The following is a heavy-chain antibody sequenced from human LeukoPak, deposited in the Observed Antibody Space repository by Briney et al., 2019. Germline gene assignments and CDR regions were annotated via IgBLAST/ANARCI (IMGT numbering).Heavy chain of an antibody. CDR1: GFTFSSYA. Sequence: GGSLRLSCAASGFTFSSYAMHWVRQAPGKGLEYVSAISSNGGSTYYANSVKGRFTISRDNSKNTLYLQMGSLRAEDMAVYYCGGSEFYLPGYRLGVLGQGTTVTVSS. CDR2: ISSNGGST. D-gene: IGHD1-14*01. CDR3: GGSEFYLPGYRLGV. V-gene: IGHV3-64*01. J-gene: IGHJ6*02.